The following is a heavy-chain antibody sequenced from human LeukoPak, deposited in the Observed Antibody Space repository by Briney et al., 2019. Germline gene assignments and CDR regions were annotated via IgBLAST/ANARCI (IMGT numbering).Heavy chain of an antibody. Sequence: GGSLRLSCAASGFTFSSYAMSWVRQAPGKGLEWVSGISASGGSTYYADSVKGRFTISRDNSKNTLYLQMNSLRAEDTAVYYCAKLVGGIYGYFDYWGQGTLVTVSS. D-gene: IGHD1-26*01. CDR3: AKLVGGIYGYFDY. CDR1: GFTFSSYA. CDR2: ISASGGST. J-gene: IGHJ4*02. V-gene: IGHV3-23*01.